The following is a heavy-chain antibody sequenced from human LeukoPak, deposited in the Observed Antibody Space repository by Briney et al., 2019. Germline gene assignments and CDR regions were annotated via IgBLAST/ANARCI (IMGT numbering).Heavy chain of an antibody. CDR1: GGTFSSYA. Sequence: SVKVSCKASGGTFSSYAIGWVRQAPGQGLEWMGRIIPIFGTANYAQKFQGRVTITADESTSTAYMELSSLRSEDTAVYYCASSARRDGYNYAGDYWGQGTLVTVSS. J-gene: IGHJ4*02. CDR3: ASSARRDGYNYAGDY. V-gene: IGHV1-69*13. CDR2: IIPIFGTA. D-gene: IGHD5-24*01.